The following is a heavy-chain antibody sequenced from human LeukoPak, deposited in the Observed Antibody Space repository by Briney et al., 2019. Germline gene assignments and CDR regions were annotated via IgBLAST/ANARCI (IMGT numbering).Heavy chain of an antibody. Sequence: SGGSLRLSCAASGFTFSSSAMSWVRQAPGKGLEWVSVIYSGGSTYYADSVKGRFTISRDNSKNTLYLQMNSLRAEDTAVYYCARRAVYWGQGTLVTVSS. D-gene: IGHD6-25*01. V-gene: IGHV3-53*01. CDR1: GFTFSSSA. CDR2: IYSGGST. J-gene: IGHJ4*02. CDR3: ARRAVY.